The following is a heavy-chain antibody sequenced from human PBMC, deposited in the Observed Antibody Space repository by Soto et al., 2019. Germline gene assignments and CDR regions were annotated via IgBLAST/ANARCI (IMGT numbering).Heavy chain of an antibody. CDR2: VYHSGST. V-gene: IGHV4-34*01. CDR1: GGSFSGYY. J-gene: IGHJ6*03. D-gene: IGHD6-13*01. Sequence: SETLSLSCAVYGGSFSGYYWSWIRQPPGKGLEWIGEVYHSGSTNYNPSLKSRVTIPVDTSRNQFSLKLTSVTAADTAVYYCARKGAAASYAHYYMDVWGTGTTVTVSS. CDR3: ARKGAAASYAHYYMDV.